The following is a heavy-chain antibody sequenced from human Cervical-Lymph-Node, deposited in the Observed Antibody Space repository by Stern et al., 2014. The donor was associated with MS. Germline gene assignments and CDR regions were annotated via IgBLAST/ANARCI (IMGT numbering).Heavy chain of an antibody. J-gene: IGHJ6*02. CDR2: FDPEDGET. CDR1: GYTLTELS. V-gene: IGHV1-24*01. CDR3: ATDRDDFRSGYSAPTKGYGLDV. D-gene: IGHD3-3*01. Sequence: QVQLGQSGAEVKKPGASVKVSCKVSGYTLTELSMHWVRQAPGKGLEWMGGFDPEDGETIYAQKFQGRVTMTEDTSTDTAHMELSSLRSEDTAVYYCATDRDDFRSGYSAPTKGYGLDVWGQGTTVTVTS.